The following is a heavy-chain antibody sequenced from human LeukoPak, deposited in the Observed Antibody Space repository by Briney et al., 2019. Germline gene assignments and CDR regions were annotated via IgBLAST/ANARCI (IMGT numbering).Heavy chain of an antibody. D-gene: IGHD5/OR15-5a*01. Sequence: TSSGTLSLTCAVSGGSISSSSWWSWVRQPPGKGLEWIGEVYHSGSPNYDPSFRGRVTILVDKSKNQFSLNLGSLTAADTAVYYCARDPNIVSTVTLRAFDIWGQGTMVSVSS. CDR3: ARDPNIVSTVTLRAFDI. CDR2: VYHSGSP. J-gene: IGHJ3*02. V-gene: IGHV4-4*02. CDR1: GGSISSSSW.